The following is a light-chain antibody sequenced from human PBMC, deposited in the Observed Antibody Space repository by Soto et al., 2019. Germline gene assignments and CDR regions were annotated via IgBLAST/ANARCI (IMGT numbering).Light chain of an antibody. J-gene: IGKJ1*01. V-gene: IGKV1-5*03. CDR1: RSLTRW. Sequence: DIQMTQTPSSLSASVGDRVTITCRASRSLTRWLAWYQQKPGRAPKLLIYETSILQSGVPSRFSGSGSGTEFTLTISGVQPDDIATYYCQQYSTFWTFGQGTKVDI. CDR3: QQYSTFWT. CDR2: ETS.